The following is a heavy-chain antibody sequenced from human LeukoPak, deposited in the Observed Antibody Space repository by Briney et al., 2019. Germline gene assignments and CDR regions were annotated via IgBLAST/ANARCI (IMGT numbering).Heavy chain of an antibody. CDR3: AKDEYSSSSYFDY. Sequence: GGSLRLSCAASGFTFSSYGMHRVRQAPGKGLEWVAVISYDGSNKYYADSVKGRFTISRDNSKNTLYLQMNSLRAEDTAVYYCAKDEYSSSSYFDYWGQGALVTVSS. V-gene: IGHV3-30*18. CDR2: ISYDGSNK. CDR1: GFTFSSYG. J-gene: IGHJ4*02. D-gene: IGHD6-6*01.